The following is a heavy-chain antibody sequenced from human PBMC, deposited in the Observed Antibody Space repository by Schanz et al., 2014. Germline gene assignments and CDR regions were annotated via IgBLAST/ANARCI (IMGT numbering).Heavy chain of an antibody. CDR1: GGTFSSYT. CDR3: ARDGEAAAGCDY. J-gene: IGHJ4*02. V-gene: IGHV1-46*03. Sequence: QVQLVQSGAEVMKPGSSVKVSCKASGGTFSSYTINWVRQAPGQGLEWMGIINPSGGSTSYAQKFQGRVTMTRDTSTSTVYMELSSLRSEDTAVYYCARDGEAAAGCDYWGQGTLXTVSS. CDR2: INPSGGST. D-gene: IGHD6-13*01.